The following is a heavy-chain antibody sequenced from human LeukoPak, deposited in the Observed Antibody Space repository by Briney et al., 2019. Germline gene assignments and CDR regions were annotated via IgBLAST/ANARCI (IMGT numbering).Heavy chain of an antibody. CDR3: ARALYTNPWFYYYYGVDV. CDR2: RWFDGCSK. Sequence: GTSLRLSCAASGFSLSRCGMYWGCLAQPPGLELVGLRWFDGCSKYYADSVKGRFTISRDNSQDTLYLQMTSLRADDTASYYCARALYTNPWFYYYYGVDVWGQGTTVTVSS. V-gene: IGHV3-33*07. J-gene: IGHJ6*02. D-gene: IGHD2-2*02. CDR1: GFSLSRCG.